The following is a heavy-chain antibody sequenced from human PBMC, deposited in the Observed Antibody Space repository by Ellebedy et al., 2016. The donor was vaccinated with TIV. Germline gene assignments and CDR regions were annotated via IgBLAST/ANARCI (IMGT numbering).Heavy chain of an antibody. V-gene: IGHV3-53*01. CDR3: ASQYNSGWMEYYFAY. CDR1: GLTVSSNY. J-gene: IGHJ4*02. Sequence: PGGSLRLSCAASGLTVSSNYMSWVRQAPGKGLDWVSVIYPGGSTYYPDSVKGRFTISRDITKNTVYLQMHSLRADDTAVYYCASQYNSGWMEYYFAYWGQGALVSVSS. D-gene: IGHD6-19*01. CDR2: IYPGGST.